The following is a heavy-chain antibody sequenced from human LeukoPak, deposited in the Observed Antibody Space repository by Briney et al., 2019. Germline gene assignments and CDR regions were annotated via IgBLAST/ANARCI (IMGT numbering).Heavy chain of an antibody. CDR2: ISYDGSNK. Sequence: GGSLRLSCAASGFTFSSYGMHWVRQAPGKGLEWVAVISYDGSNKYYADSVKGRFTISRDNSKNTLYLQMNSLRAEDTAVYYCAKDRSQQQLLWTFDPWGQGTLVTVSS. V-gene: IGHV3-30*18. CDR3: AKDRSQQQLLWTFDP. J-gene: IGHJ5*02. D-gene: IGHD6-13*01. CDR1: GFTFSSYG.